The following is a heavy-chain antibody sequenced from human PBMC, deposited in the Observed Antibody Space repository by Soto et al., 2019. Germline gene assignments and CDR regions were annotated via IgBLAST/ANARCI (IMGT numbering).Heavy chain of an antibody. V-gene: IGHV3-23*01. CDR2: TRSNGEHT. CDR3: AKDSKSVSVSAARVYGMDV. J-gene: IGHJ6*02. CDR1: GFMFSSFA. D-gene: IGHD2-2*01. Sequence: EVQILESGGGMVQPGGSLRLSCAGSGFMFSSFAMTWVRQAPGKGLEWVSTTRSNGEHTHYADSVKGRFTVSRDNSKNTLFLEMSSLRAEDSAIYYCAKDSKSVSVSAARVYGMDVWGQGTTVTVSS.